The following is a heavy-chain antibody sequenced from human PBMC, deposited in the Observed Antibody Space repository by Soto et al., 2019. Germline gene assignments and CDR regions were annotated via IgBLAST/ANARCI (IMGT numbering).Heavy chain of an antibody. Sequence: PGGSLRLSCAASGFTASRNYMSWVRQAPGMGLEWVSVIHSGGTTYYAESVKGRFTISRDDSKNTLYLQMNSLRAEDTAVYYCARDLYCTGTTCPEYFQHWGQGTLVTVSS. J-gene: IGHJ1*01. CDR2: IHSGGTT. CDR1: GFTASRNY. V-gene: IGHV3-66*01. D-gene: IGHD2-2*01. CDR3: ARDLYCTGTTCPEYFQH.